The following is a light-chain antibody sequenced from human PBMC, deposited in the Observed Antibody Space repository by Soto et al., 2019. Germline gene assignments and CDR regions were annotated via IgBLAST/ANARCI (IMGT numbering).Light chain of an antibody. V-gene: IGKV1-5*01. Sequence: DIQMTQSPSTLSASVGDRVTITCRASQSISSWLAWYQQKPGKAPKLLIYDASSLESGVPSRFSGSGSDTEFTLTINNLQPDDFATYHCQQYNRSSLTFGGGTKVAIK. J-gene: IGKJ4*01. CDR3: QQYNRSSLT. CDR2: DAS. CDR1: QSISSW.